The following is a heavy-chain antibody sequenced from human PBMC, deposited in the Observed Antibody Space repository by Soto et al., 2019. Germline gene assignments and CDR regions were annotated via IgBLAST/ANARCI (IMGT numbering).Heavy chain of an antibody. J-gene: IGHJ6*02. CDR3: ARDPGVGASYYYYYGMDV. V-gene: IGHV1-69*05. Sequence: GASVKVSCKASGGTFSSYAISWVRQAPGQGLEWMGGIIPIFGTANYAQKFQGRVTITTDTSTSTAYMELRSLRSDDTAVYYCARDPGVGASYYYYYGMDVWGQGTTVTVSS. CDR1: GGTFSSYA. D-gene: IGHD1-26*01. CDR2: IIPIFGTA.